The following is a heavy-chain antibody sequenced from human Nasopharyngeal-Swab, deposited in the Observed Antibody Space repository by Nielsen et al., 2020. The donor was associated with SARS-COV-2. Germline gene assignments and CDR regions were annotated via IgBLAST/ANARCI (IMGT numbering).Heavy chain of an antibody. CDR1: GGSISSGSYY. CDR3: ARGQATGLVVVTSSGYFDL. CDR2: MYTSGSI. Sequence: SETLSLTCTVSGGSISSGSYYWSWIRQPAGKGLEWIGRMYTSGSITYNPSLKSRVTISVDTSKNQLSLKLSSVTAADTAVYYCARGQATGLVVVTSSGYFDLWGRGTLVTVSS. D-gene: IGHD2-21*02. J-gene: IGHJ2*01. V-gene: IGHV4-61*02.